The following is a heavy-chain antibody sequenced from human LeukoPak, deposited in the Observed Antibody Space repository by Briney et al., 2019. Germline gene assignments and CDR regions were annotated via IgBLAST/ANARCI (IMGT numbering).Heavy chain of an antibody. J-gene: IGHJ4*02. CDR3: ARSGSNGDDY. Sequence: GGSLRLSCAASGFTFSNYWMNWVRQAPGKGLEWVADIKQEGGDKNYVGSVRGRFTISRDNAKNLLYLLMHSLRVEDTAVYYCARSGSNGDDYWGQGTLVTVSS. CDR2: IKQEGGDK. CDR1: GFTFSNYW. V-gene: IGHV3-7*01. D-gene: IGHD5-24*01.